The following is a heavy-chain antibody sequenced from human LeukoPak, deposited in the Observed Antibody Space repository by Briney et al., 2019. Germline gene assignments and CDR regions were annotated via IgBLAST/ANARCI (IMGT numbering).Heavy chain of an antibody. CDR1: GGSMFNYY. V-gene: IGHV4-4*08. D-gene: IGHD3-22*01. CDR3: ARRAYYDSSGYHPTSGYFDL. CDR2: IYVNGIT. J-gene: IGHJ2*01. Sequence: SETLSHTCTVSGGSMFNYYWNWIRQPPGKGLEWIGYIYVNGITNYSPSLRSRGTISIATSKNQFSLRLTSVTAADTDMYYCARRAYYDSSGYHPTSGYFDLWGRGTLVSVSS.